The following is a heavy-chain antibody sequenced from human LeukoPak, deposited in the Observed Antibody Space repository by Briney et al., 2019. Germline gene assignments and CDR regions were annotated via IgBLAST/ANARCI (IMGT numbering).Heavy chain of an antibody. V-gene: IGHV3-30*18. D-gene: IGHD4-17*01. CDR3: AKDGGGYGDYDY. CDR2: ISYDGSNK. Sequence: PGGSLRLSCAASGFTFSSYGMHWVRQAPGKGLEWVAVISYDGSNKYYADSVKGRFTISRDNSKNTLYLQMNSLRAEDTAVYYCAKDGGGYGDYDYWGQGTLVTVSS. CDR1: GFTFSSYG. J-gene: IGHJ4*02.